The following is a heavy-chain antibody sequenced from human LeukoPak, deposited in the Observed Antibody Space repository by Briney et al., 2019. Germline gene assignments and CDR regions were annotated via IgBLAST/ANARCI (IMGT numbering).Heavy chain of an antibody. D-gene: IGHD6-13*01. J-gene: IGHJ6*03. CDR1: GDSVSSNSAA. CDR2: TYYRSKWYN. V-gene: IGHV6-1*01. Sequence: SQTLSLTCAISGDSVSSNSAAWNWIRQSPSRGLEWLGRTYYRSKWYNDYAVSVKSRITINPDTSKNQFSLQLNSVTPEDTAVYYCARDELAAALLGYYYMDVWGKGTTVTISS. CDR3: ARDELAAALLGYYYMDV.